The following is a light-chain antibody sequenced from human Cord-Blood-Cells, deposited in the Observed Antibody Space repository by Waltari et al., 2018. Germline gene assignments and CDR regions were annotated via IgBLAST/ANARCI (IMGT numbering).Light chain of an antibody. V-gene: IGLV2-8*01. CDR3: SSYAGSNNLV. J-gene: IGLJ2*01. Sequence: QSALTQPPSASGSPGQSVTLSCTGTSSDVGGYNYVSWYQQHPGKAPKLMIYEVSKRPSGGPDRCSGSKSGNTASLTVSGLQAEDEADYYCSSYAGSNNLVFGGGTKLTVL. CDR1: SSDVGGYNY. CDR2: EVS.